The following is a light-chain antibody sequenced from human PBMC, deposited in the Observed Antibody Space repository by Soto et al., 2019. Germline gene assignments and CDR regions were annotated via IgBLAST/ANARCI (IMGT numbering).Light chain of an antibody. J-gene: IGKJ4*01. V-gene: IGKV3-11*01. CDR1: QSVSDF. CDR2: DAS. CDR3: QQRSNWPLT. Sequence: EIVLTQSPATLSLSPGERATLSCTASQSVSDFLAWYQQRPGQAPRLLIYDASKRATGIPARFSGSGSGADFTLTISSLEPEDFAVYYCQQRSNWPLTFGGGNKVEIK.